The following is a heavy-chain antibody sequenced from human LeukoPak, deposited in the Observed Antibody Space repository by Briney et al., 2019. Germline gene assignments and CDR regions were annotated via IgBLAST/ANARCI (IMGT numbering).Heavy chain of an antibody. D-gene: IGHD3-22*01. CDR3: AASSGYYYTAFRY. J-gene: IGHJ4*02. Sequence: GGSLRLSCAVSGFTFSSYAMNWVRQAPGKGLEWVSTISGSGGSTYYADSVKGRFTISRDNSKTTLYLQMNSLRADDTAVYYCAASSGYYYTAFRYWGQGTLVTVTS. CDR1: GFTFSSYA. V-gene: IGHV3-23*01. CDR2: ISGSGGST.